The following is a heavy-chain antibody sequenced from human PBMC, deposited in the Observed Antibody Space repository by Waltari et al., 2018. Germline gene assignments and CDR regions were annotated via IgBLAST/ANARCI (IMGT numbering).Heavy chain of an antibody. V-gene: IGHV4-59*08. D-gene: IGHD3-10*01. CDR1: GDPIQTFY. CDR3: ARRVRSWYYFDL. Sequence: QVLLEASRPGLVKPSATLSLICTVPGDPIQTFYWNWIRQPPGGGLEWIGYSHDSGSARFNPSLKSRVTISVDTSKNQFSLRLNSVSAADTGVYYCARRVRSWYYFDLWGQGTPVTVSS. J-gene: IGHJ4*02. CDR2: SHDSGSA.